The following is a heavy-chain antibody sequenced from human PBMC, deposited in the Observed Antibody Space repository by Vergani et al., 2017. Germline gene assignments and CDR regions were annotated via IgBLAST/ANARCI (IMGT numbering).Heavy chain of an antibody. CDR3: ARDGWELLDYFYYMDV. Sequence: EVQLLESGGGLVQPGGSLRLTCAASESTFSNYAMNWVRQAPGKGLEWFSGISGSAVRAYYTDSVKGRFTISRDNAKNTLYLQMDSLRAEDTAVYYCARDGWELLDYFYYMDVWGKGTTVTVSS. CDR1: ESTFSNYA. CDR2: ISGSAVRA. J-gene: IGHJ6*03. V-gene: IGHV3-23*01. D-gene: IGHD1-26*01.